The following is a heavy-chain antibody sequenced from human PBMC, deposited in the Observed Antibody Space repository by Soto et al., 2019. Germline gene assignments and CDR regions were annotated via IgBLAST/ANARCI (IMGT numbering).Heavy chain of an antibody. CDR1: GFTFSSYW. V-gene: IGHV3-7*01. Sequence: GGSLRLSCAASGFTFSSYWMSWVRQAPGKGLEWVANIKQDGSEKYYVDSVKGRFTISRDNAKNSLYLQMNSLRAEDTAVYYGARGPDIVVVPAVYTGNYFDYWGQGTMVTVSS. CDR2: IKQDGSEK. J-gene: IGHJ4*02. CDR3: ARGPDIVVVPAVYTGNYFDY. D-gene: IGHD2-2*01.